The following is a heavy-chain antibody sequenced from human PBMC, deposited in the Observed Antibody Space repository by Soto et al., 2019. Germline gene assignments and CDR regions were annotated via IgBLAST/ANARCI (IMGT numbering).Heavy chain of an antibody. CDR3: ARLAITIFGVVTPSYYYYGMDV. D-gene: IGHD3-3*01. CDR1: GGSISSSNW. Sequence: QVQLQESGPGLVKPSGTLSLTCAVSGGSISSSNWWSWVRQPPGKGLEWIGEIYHSGSTNYNPSLKSRVTISVDKSKNQFSLKLSSVTAADTAVYYCARLAITIFGVVTPSYYYYGMDVWGQGTTVTVSS. J-gene: IGHJ6*02. V-gene: IGHV4-4*02. CDR2: IYHSGST.